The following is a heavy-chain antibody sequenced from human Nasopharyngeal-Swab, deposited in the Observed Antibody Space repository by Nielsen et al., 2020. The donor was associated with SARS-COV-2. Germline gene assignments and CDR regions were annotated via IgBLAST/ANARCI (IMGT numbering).Heavy chain of an antibody. D-gene: IGHD1-26*01. Sequence: GESLKISCVVSGFTFSSYAMHWVRQAPGKGLEWVAVISYDGSNKYYADSVKGRFTISRDNSKNTLYLQMNSLRAEDTAVYYCARSYSGSYYGAFDYWGQGTLVTVSS. V-gene: IGHV3-30*04. J-gene: IGHJ4*02. CDR3: ARSYSGSYYGAFDY. CDR2: ISYDGSNK. CDR1: GFTFSSYA.